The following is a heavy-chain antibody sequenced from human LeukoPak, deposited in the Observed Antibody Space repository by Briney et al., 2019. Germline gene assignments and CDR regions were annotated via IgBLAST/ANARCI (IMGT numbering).Heavy chain of an antibody. J-gene: IGHJ4*02. D-gene: IGHD6-6*01. Sequence: GESLKISCKGSGYSFTNYWIDWVRQMPGKGLEWKGIIYPGDSDTRYSPSFQGQVTISADKSISTAYLQWSSLKASDTAMYYCARLSSSSGLFGTLDYWGQGTLVTVSS. V-gene: IGHV5-51*01. CDR2: IYPGDSDT. CDR1: GYSFTNYW. CDR3: ARLSSSSGLFGTLDY.